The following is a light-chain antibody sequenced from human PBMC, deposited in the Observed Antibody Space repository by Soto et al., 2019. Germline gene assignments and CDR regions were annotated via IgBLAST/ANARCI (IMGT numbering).Light chain of an antibody. J-gene: IGLJ2*01. Sequence: QSVLTQPPSVSGAPGQRVTISCTGSSSNIGAGYDVHWYQQLPGTAPKLLIYGNSNRPSGVPDRFSGSKSGSSASLAITGLHAEAEADYYCQSYDSSLPVVLFGGGTNLTVL. CDR2: GNS. CDR3: QSYDSSLPVVL. V-gene: IGLV1-40*01. CDR1: SSNIGAGYD.